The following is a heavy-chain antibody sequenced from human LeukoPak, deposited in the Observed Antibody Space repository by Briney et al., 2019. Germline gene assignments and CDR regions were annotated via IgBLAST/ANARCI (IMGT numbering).Heavy chain of an antibody. J-gene: IGHJ4*02. CDR3: ARSYYYDSSGYTDFDY. CDR1: GGSISSYY. D-gene: IGHD3-22*01. CDR2: IYYSGST. V-gene: IGHV4-59*08. Sequence: SVTLSLTCTVSGGSISSYYWSWIRQPPGKGLEWIGYIYYSGSTNYNPSLKSRVTISVDTSKNQFSLKLSSVTAADTAVYYCARSYYYDSSGYTDFDYWGQGTLVTVSS.